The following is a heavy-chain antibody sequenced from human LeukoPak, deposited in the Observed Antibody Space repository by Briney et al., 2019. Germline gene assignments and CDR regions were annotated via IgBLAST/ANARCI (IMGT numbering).Heavy chain of an antibody. Sequence: GGSLRLSCAASGFTFSNAWMSWVRQAPGKGLEWVGRIKSKTDGGTTDYAAPVKGRFTISRDDSKNTLYLQMNSLKTEDTAVYYCTTTYCYDSSGYRQFDYWGQGTLVTVSS. D-gene: IGHD3-22*01. CDR3: TTTYCYDSSGYRQFDY. J-gene: IGHJ4*02. CDR1: GFTFSNAW. CDR2: IKSKTDGGTT. V-gene: IGHV3-15*01.